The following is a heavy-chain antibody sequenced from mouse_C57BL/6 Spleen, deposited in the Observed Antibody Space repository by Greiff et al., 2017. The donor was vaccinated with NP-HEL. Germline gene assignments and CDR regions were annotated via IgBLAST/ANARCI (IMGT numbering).Heavy chain of an antibody. CDR3: TTSDGYYHYFDY. J-gene: IGHJ2*01. CDR1: GFNIKDDY. V-gene: IGHV14-4*01. D-gene: IGHD2-3*01. CDR2: IDPENGDT. Sequence: EVKLVESGAELVRPGASVKLSCTASGFNIKDDYMHWVKQRPEQGLEWIGWIDPENGDTEYASKFQGKATITADTSSNTAYLQLSSLTSEDTAVYYCTTSDGYYHYFDYWGQGTTLTVSS.